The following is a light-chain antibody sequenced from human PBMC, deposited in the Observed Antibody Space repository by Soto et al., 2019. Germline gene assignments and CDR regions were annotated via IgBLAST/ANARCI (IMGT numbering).Light chain of an antibody. CDR2: RAS. CDR1: QSVSSTY. J-gene: IGKJ3*01. V-gene: IGKV3-20*02. Sequence: EIVLTQSPCTLSLSPGERATLSCRASQSVSSTYLAWYQQKPGQAPRLLIYRASSRATGIPARFSGSGSGTDSTLTISSLPPEDFDTYYCLQKYFYPFTFGPGTKVDIK. CDR3: LQKYFYPFT.